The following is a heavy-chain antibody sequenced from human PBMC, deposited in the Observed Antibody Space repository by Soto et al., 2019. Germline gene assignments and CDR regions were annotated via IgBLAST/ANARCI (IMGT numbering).Heavy chain of an antibody. CDR3: ASQSYYGSGTYYLFQS. V-gene: IGHV4-39*01. Sequence: SETLSLTCTVSGGSISSRSYYWGWIRQPPGKGLEWIGSIYHSGSTYYSPSLETRVTISVDKSKNQFSLRLSSVTAADTAVYYCASQSYYGSGTYYLFQSWGQGTLVTVSS. CDR1: GGSISSRSYY. CDR2: IYHSGST. J-gene: IGHJ5*02. D-gene: IGHD3-10*01.